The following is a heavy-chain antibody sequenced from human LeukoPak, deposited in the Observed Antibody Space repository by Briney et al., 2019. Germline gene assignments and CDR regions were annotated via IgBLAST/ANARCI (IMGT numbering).Heavy chain of an antibody. V-gene: IGHV1-2*02. Sequence: ASVKVSCKASGYTFIDYFLHWVRQAPGQRLEWMGWINHRSGATHYAEKMQGRVTMTRDTAISTAYMDLSRMGSDDTAIYYCARAIGGTLGGAFDLWGQGTMVIVSS. CDR3: ARAIGGTLGGAFDL. CDR1: GYTFIDYF. J-gene: IGHJ3*01. D-gene: IGHD1-7*01. CDR2: INHRSGAT.